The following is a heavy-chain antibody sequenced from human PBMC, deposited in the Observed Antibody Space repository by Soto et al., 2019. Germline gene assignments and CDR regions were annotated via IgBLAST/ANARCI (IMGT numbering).Heavy chain of an antibody. CDR2: INPNSGGT. CDR1: GYTFTGNY. D-gene: IGHD3-22*01. CDR3: ARGDYDSSGYYTDWFDP. J-gene: IGHJ5*02. V-gene: IGHV1-2*04. Sequence: ASVKVSCKASGYTFTGNYMHWVRQAPGQGLEWMGWINPNSGGTNYAQKFQGWVTMTRDTSISTAYMELSRLRSDDTAVYYCARGDYDSSGYYTDWFDPWGQGTLVTVSS.